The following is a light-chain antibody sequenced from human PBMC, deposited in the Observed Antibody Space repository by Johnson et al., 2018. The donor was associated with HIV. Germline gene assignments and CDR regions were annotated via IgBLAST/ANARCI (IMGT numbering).Light chain of an antibody. CDR3: GTWDSSLSAYV. Sequence: QSALTQPPSVSAAPGQKVTISCSGSSSNIGNNYVSWYQQLPGTAPKLLIYDNNQRPSGIPDRFSGSKSGPSATLGITGLQTGDEADYYCGTWDSSLSAYVFGTGTTVTVL. CDR1: SSNIGNNY. CDR2: DNN. J-gene: IGLJ1*01. V-gene: IGLV1-51*01.